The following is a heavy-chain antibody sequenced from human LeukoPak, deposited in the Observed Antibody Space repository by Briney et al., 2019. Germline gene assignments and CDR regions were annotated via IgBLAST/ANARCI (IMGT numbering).Heavy chain of an antibody. CDR2: INPSGGGT. D-gene: IGHD5-12*01. CDR1: GYTFTNYY. V-gene: IGHV1-46*01. J-gene: IGHJ4*02. CDR3: ARGEYSGYEN. Sequence: ASVKVSCKAPGYTFTNYYMHWVRQAPGQGLEWMGIINPSGGGTTYAQKSQGRVTMTSDMSTSTVYMELSSLRSEDTAVYYCARGEYSGYENWGQGTLVTVSS.